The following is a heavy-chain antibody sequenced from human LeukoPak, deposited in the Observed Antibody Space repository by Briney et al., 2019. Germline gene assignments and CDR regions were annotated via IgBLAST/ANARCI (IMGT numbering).Heavy chain of an antibody. CDR2: INPNSGGT. CDR3: ARAAAGPFDY. Sequence: ASVKVSCKASGYTFTGYYMHWVRQAPGQGLEWMGRINPNSGGTNYAQKFQGRVTMTRDTSTSTVYMELSSLRSEDTAVYYCARAAAGPFDYWGQGTLVTVSS. J-gene: IGHJ4*02. V-gene: IGHV1-2*06. D-gene: IGHD6-13*01. CDR1: GYTFTGYY.